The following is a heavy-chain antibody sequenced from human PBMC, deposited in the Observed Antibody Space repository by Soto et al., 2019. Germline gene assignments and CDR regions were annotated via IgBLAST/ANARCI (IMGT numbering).Heavy chain of an antibody. CDR2: ISAYNGNT. Sequence: GASVKVSCKASGYTFTSYGISWVRQAPGQGLEWMGWISAYNGNTNYAQKLQGRVTMTTDTSTSTAYMELRSLRSDDTAVYYCAVRSSWYGDYYYYYGMDVWGQGTTVTVSS. CDR1: GYTFTSYG. D-gene: IGHD6-13*01. CDR3: AVRSSWYGDYYYYYGMDV. V-gene: IGHV1-18*01. J-gene: IGHJ6*02.